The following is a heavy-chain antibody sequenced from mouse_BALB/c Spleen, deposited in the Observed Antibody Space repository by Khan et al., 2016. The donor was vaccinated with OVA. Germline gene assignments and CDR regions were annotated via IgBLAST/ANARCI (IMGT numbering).Heavy chain of an antibody. D-gene: IGHD2-2*01. CDR2: ISTYYGAT. V-gene: IGHV1S137*01. CDR3: TRHGYVAWFTY. CDR1: GYTFTDFT. J-gene: IGHJ3*01. Sequence: QVQLKESGAELVRPGVSVKISCKGSGYTFTDFTMHWVKQSHAKSLEWIGVISTYYGATTYNQKFKGKATLTVDKSSNTAYIHLRNLTSEDSAVYYCTRHGYVAWFTYWGQGTLVTVSA.